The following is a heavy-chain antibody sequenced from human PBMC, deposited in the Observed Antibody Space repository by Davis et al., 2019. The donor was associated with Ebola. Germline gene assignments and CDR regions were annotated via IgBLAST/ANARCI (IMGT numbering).Heavy chain of an antibody. CDR2: IYSGGST. V-gene: IGHV3-66*01. CDR1: GFTVSSNY. J-gene: IGHJ4*02. Sequence: GESLKISCAASGFTVSSNYMSWVRQAPGKGLEWVSVIYSGGSTYYADSVKGRFTISRDNSKNTLYLQMNSLRAEDTAVYYCARGGTYYDFWSGYDFHYFDYWGQGTLVTVSS. D-gene: IGHD3-3*01. CDR3: ARGGTYYDFWSGYDFHYFDY.